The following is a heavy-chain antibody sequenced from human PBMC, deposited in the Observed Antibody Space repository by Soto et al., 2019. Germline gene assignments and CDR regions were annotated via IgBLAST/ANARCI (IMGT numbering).Heavy chain of an antibody. Sequence: PSETLSLTCTVSGGSISSGDYYWSWIRQPPGKGLEWIGYIYHSGSTYYNPSLKSRVTISVDTPKNQFSLKLSSVTAADTAVYYCARIGLERQYYFDYWGQGTLVTVS. CDR1: GGSISSGDYY. J-gene: IGHJ4*02. D-gene: IGHD1-1*01. CDR2: IYHSGST. V-gene: IGHV4-30-4*01. CDR3: ARIGLERQYYFDY.